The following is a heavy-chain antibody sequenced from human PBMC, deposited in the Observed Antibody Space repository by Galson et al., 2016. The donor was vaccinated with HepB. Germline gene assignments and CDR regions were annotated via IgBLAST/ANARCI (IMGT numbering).Heavy chain of an antibody. V-gene: IGHV3-9*01. D-gene: IGHD4-17*01. J-gene: IGHJ1*01. CDR2: INSNSGSI. CDR1: GFKFDDYA. CDR3: ATAVKGWADLNMYPKYCQQ. Sequence: SLRLSCAASGFKFDDYAMHWVRQAPGKGLEWVSGINSNSGSIGYADSVKGRFPISRDNAKNSLYLHMDSLRAADTAFYYCATAVKGWADLNMYPKYCQQWGQGTLVTVSS.